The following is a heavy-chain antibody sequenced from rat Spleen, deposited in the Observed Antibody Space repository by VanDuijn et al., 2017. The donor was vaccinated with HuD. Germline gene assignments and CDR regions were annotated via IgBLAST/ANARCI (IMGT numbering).Heavy chain of an antibody. J-gene: IGHJ3*01. CDR3: TTLGNYFNY. Sequence: EVQLVESDGGLVQPGRSLKLSCAASGFTFSNYDMAWVRQGPTKGLEWVASISYDGSSTYYRDSVKGRFTISRDNAKTTLYLQMDSLRSEDTATYYCTTLGNYFNYWGQGTLVTVSS. V-gene: IGHV5-29*01. CDR2: ISYDGSST. D-gene: IGHD1-10*01. CDR1: GFTFSNYD.